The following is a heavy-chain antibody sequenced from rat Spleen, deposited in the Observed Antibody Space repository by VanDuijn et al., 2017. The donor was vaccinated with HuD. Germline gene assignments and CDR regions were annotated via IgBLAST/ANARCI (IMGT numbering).Heavy chain of an antibody. Sequence: EVQLVESGGGLVQPGRSLKLSCAASGFTFSDYYMAWVRQAPTKGLEWVATISYDGSSTYYRDSVKGRFTISRENAKSTLYLQMDSLRSEDTATYYCVRRTTDYHRAFDYWGHGVMVTVSS. J-gene: IGHJ2*01. V-gene: IGHV5-7*01. CDR2: ISYDGSST. CDR3: VRRTTDYHRAFDY. D-gene: IGHD1-6*01. CDR1: GFTFSDYY.